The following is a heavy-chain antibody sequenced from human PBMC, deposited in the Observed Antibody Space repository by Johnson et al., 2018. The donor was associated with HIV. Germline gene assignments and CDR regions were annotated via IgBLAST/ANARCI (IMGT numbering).Heavy chain of an antibody. D-gene: IGHD1-26*01. V-gene: IGHV3-33*08. CDR2: IWYDESNK. CDR3: AREGVSGSYYDAFDL. J-gene: IGHJ3*01. Sequence: QMLLVESGGGVERPGGSLRLSCAASGFTFSSYGMHWVRQAPGKGLEWVAVIWYDESNKYYADSVKGRFTISRDNSKNTLFLQMDSLRADDTAVYYCAREGVSGSYYDAFDLWGQGTMVTVSS. CDR1: GFTFSSYG.